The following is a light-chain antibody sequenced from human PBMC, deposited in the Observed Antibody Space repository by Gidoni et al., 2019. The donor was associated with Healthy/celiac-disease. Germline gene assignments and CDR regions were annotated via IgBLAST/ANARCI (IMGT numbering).Light chain of an antibody. V-gene: IGKV4-1*01. CDR3: QQYYSTPQT. CDR1: QSVLYNSNNKNY. CDR2: WAS. Sequence: IVMTQSPTSLAASLGERATINCKSSQSVLYNSNNKNYLAWYQQKPGQPPKLLIYWASTRESGVPDRFSGSGSGTDFTLTISSLQAEDVAVYYCQQYYSTPQTFGQGTKVEIK. J-gene: IGKJ1*01.